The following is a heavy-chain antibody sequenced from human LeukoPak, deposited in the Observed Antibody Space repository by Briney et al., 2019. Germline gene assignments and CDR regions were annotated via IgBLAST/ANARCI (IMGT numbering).Heavy chain of an antibody. J-gene: IGHJ4*02. CDR1: GVTFSSYA. V-gene: IGHV3-23*01. D-gene: IGHD5/OR15-5a*01. CDR2: ISGSGGST. CDR3: AKSVAVSPFDS. Sequence: GGSLRLSCAASGVTFSSYAMSWVRQAPGEGLEWVSAISGSGGSTYYADSVKGRFTISRDNSKNTLYLQMNSLRAEDTDVYYCAKSVAVSPFDSWGQGTLVTVSS.